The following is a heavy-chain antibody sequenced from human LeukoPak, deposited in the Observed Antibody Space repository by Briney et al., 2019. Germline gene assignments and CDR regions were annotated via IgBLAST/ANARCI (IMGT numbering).Heavy chain of an antibody. D-gene: IGHD6-25*01. CDR3: AKDFSSASYTYYYYYMDV. CDR2: IYYSGNT. J-gene: IGHJ6*03. CDR1: GGSITTTTYY. Sequence: SETLSLTCTVSGGSITTTTYYWGWIRQPPGKGLEWIDSIYYSGNTYYNPSLKSRVTISLDTSKTQFSLKVSSVTAADTAIYYCAKDFSSASYTYYYYYMDVWGKGTTVTVS. V-gene: IGHV4-39*07.